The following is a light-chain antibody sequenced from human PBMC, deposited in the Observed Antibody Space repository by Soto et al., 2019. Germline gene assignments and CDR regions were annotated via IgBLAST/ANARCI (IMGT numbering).Light chain of an antibody. V-gene: IGLV2-11*01. Sequence: QSALTQPRSVSGSPGQSVTISCTGPNSDVFGYNYVSWYQHHPGKAPKLLIYDASERPSGVPDRFSGSRSGSTASLTISALRAEDEADYHCCSYAGAYVFGSVTKLTVL. CDR3: CSYAGAYV. J-gene: IGLJ1*01. CDR1: NSDVFGYNY. CDR2: DAS.